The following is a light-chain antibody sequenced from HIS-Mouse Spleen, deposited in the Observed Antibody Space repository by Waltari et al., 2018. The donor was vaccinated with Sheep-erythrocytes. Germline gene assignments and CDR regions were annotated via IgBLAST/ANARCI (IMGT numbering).Light chain of an antibody. CDR3: SSYAGSNNYV. J-gene: IGLJ1*01. CDR1: SSTIGAGYD. Sequence: QSVLTQPPSVSGAPGQRVTIPCTGSSSTIGAGYDVPWYQQLPGTAPKLLIYGNSNRPSGVPDRFSGSKSGTSASLAITGLQAEDEADYYCSSYAGSNNYVFGTGTKVTVL. CDR2: GNS. V-gene: IGLV1-40*01.